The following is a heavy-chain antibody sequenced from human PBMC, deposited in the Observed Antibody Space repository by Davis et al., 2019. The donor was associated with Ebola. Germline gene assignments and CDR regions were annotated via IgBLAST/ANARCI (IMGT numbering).Heavy chain of an antibody. CDR3: ARHGVGPYFQYGMDV. V-gene: IGHV5-51*01. CDR2: IYAGDSDS. Sequence: GGSLRLSCKGSGYGFADYWIAWVRQTPGKGLEWVGIIYAGDSDSRYSPSFEGQVIISADRSINTAYLQWSSLKASDTAMYYCARHGVGPYFQYGMDVWGKGTTVTVSS. CDR1: GYGFADYW. J-gene: IGHJ6*04. D-gene: IGHD3-3*01.